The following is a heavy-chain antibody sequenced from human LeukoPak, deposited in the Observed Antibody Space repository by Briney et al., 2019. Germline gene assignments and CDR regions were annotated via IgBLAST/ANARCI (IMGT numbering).Heavy chain of an antibody. V-gene: IGHV4-34*01. J-gene: IGHJ5*02. CDR1: GGSFSGYY. D-gene: IGHD3-3*02. CDR3: ARAARHFWSGYYTGANWFDP. CDR2: INHSGST. Sequence: PSETLSLTCAVYGGSFSGYYWSWIRQPPGKGLEWIGEINHSGSTNYNPSLKSRVTISVDTSKNQFSLKLSSVTAADTAVYYCARAARHFWSGYYTGANWFDPWGQGTPVTVSS.